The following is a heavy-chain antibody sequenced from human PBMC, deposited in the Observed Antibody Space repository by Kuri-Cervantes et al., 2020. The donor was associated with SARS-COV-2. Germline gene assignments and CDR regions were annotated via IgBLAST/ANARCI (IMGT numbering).Heavy chain of an antibody. D-gene: IGHD3-10*01. CDR2: ISSSGSTI. V-gene: IGHV3-11*04. Sequence: GESLKISCAASGFTFSDYYMRWIRQAPGKGLEWVSYISSSGSTIYYADSVKGRFTISRDNAKNSLYLQMNSLRAEDTAVYYCASPGGIVSGPGAFDIWGQGTMVTVSS. CDR3: ASPGGIVSGPGAFDI. J-gene: IGHJ3*02. CDR1: GFTFSDYY.